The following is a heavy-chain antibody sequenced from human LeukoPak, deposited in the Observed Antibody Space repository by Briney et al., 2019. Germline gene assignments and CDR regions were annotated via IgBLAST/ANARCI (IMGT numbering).Heavy chain of an antibody. Sequence: SETLSLTCTVSGGSISSYYWCWIRQPAGKGLEWIGRIYTSGSTNYDPSLKSRVTMSVDTSKNQFSLRLSSVTAADTAVYYCARSPTPGGSYLLGSYYYMDVWGKGTAVTVSS. CDR1: GGSISSYY. CDR2: IYTSGST. D-gene: IGHD1-26*01. CDR3: ARSPTPGGSYLLGSYYYMDV. V-gene: IGHV4-4*07. J-gene: IGHJ6*03.